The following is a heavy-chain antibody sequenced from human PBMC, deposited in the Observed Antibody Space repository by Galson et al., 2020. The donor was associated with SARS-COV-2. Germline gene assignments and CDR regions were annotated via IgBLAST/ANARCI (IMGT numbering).Heavy chain of an antibody. CDR1: DGPMSSYY. J-gene: IGHJ6*02. Sequence: ETSETLSLTCSVSDGPMSSYYWSWIRQPPGKGLEWIGYISYSGSANYNPSLRSRVTIPVDLSKNQFSLTVTSVTAADTAVYYCARDPAPLSGDNYYYGMDVWGRGTTVTVSS. D-gene: IGHD2-21*01. CDR3: ARDPAPLSGDNYYYGMDV. V-gene: IGHV4-59*01. CDR2: ISYSGSA.